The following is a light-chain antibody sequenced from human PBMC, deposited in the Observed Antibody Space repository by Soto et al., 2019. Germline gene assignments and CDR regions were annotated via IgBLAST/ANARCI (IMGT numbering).Light chain of an antibody. J-gene: IGKJ5*01. CDR2: AAS. CDR1: QSISSY. V-gene: IGKV1-9*01. CDR3: QQFNSYLLT. Sequence: LQFSLTPSSLSSSVGYIISITFLASQSISSYLDWYQQKPGKAPKLLIYAASTLQSGVPSRFSGSGSGTDFTLTISRLQPEDFASYYCQQFNSYLLTFGQVTRLEI.